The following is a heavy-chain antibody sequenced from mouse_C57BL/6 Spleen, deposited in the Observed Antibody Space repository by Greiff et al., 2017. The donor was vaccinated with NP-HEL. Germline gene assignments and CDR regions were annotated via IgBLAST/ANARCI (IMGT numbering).Heavy chain of an antibody. Sequence: VQLKQSGPELVKPGASVKISCKASGYTFTDYYMNWVKQSHGKSLEWIGDINPNNGGTSYNQKFKGKATLTVDKSSSTAYMELRSLTSEDSAVYYCARASNYGYFDVWGTGTTVTVSS. CDR3: ARASNYGYFDV. J-gene: IGHJ1*03. V-gene: IGHV1-26*01. D-gene: IGHD2-5*01. CDR1: GYTFTDYY. CDR2: INPNNGGT.